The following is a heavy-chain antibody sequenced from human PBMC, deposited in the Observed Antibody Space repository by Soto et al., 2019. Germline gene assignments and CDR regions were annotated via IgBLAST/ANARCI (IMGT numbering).Heavy chain of an antibody. D-gene: IGHD2-21*02. Sequence: GGSLRLSCAASGFSFSSYTMMWGRQAPGKGLEWVSFISSSSSIIHYADSVKGRFTISRDNARNSLYLQMNSLRHEDTAVYFCARDLEDISNDFSSMDVWGQGTTVTVSS. CDR1: GFSFSSYT. CDR2: ISSSSSII. J-gene: IGHJ6*02. V-gene: IGHV3-48*02. CDR3: ARDLEDISNDFSSMDV.